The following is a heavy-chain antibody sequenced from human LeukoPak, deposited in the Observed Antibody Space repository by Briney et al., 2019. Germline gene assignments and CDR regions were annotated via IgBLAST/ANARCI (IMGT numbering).Heavy chain of an antibody. D-gene: IGHD6-6*01. Sequence: GGSLRLSCAASGFTFSNAWMSWVRQAPGKGLEWVANIKQDGSEKYYVDSVKGRFTISRDNSKNTLYLQMNSLRAEDTAVYYCARDSSIAARSTMDVWGKGTTVTVSS. J-gene: IGHJ6*03. CDR3: ARDSSIAARSTMDV. CDR1: GFTFSNAW. V-gene: IGHV3-7*01. CDR2: IKQDGSEK.